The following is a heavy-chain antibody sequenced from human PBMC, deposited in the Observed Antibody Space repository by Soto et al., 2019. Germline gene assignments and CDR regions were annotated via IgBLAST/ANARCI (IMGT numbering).Heavy chain of an antibody. Sequence: ASVKVSCNASGFTFTSSAMQLVQQARGQRLEWMGWMNPNSGNTGYAQKFQDRVTMTRNISISTAYMELSSLRSEDTAVYYCARGNMITFGGVIVHDAFDIWGQGTMVTVSS. CDR1: GFTFTSSA. D-gene: IGHD3-16*02. CDR2: MNPNSGNT. CDR3: ARGNMITFGGVIVHDAFDI. J-gene: IGHJ3*02. V-gene: IGHV1-8*02.